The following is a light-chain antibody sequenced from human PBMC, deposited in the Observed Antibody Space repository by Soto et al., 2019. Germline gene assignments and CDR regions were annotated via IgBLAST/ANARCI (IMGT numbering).Light chain of an antibody. J-gene: IGLJ1*01. Sequence: QSVLTQPASVSGSPGQSITISCTGTNSDVESYNLVSWFRQHPGEAPKLIVYEGTKRPSGVSNRFSGSKSGNPASLTISGLQAEDEANYCCCSYAGTATVFGTGTKVTVL. CDR3: CSYAGTATV. CDR2: EGT. V-gene: IGLV2-23*03. CDR1: NSDVESYNL.